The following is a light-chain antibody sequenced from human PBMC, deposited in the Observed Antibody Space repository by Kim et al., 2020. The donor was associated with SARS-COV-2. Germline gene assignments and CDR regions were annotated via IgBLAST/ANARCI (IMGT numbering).Light chain of an antibody. Sequence: QSVLTQPPSASGTPGQRVTISCSGSSSNIGSHSIYWYQQLPGAAPTLLIYRNDQRRSGVPDRISGSKSGTSASLAISGLRSEDEADYYCAAWDDSLSGVVFGGGTQLTVL. J-gene: IGLJ3*02. CDR2: RND. CDR1: SSNIGSHS. V-gene: IGLV1-47*01. CDR3: AAWDDSLSGVV.